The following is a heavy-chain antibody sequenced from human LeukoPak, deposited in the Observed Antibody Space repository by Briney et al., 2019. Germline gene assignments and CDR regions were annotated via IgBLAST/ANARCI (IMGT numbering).Heavy chain of an antibody. CDR1: GGSISSYY. CDR2: IYYSGST. Sequence: SETLSLTCTVSGGSISSYYWGWIRQPPGKGLEWIGYIYYSGSTNYNPSLKSRVTISVDTSKNQFSLKLSSVTAADTAVYYCARGSGYSGYDSRYFDYWGQGTLVTVSS. CDR3: ARGSGYSGYDSRYFDY. D-gene: IGHD5-12*01. J-gene: IGHJ4*02. V-gene: IGHV4-59*08.